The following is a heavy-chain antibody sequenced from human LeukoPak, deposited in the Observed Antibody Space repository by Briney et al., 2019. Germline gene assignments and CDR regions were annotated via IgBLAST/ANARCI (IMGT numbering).Heavy chain of an antibody. Sequence: SETLSLTCTVSGGSISSSSYYWGWIRQPPGKGLVWIGSIYYSGSTHYNPSLKSRVTISVDTSKNQFSLKLNSVTAADTALYYCARHSSGWIYYFDYWGQGTLVTVSS. D-gene: IGHD6-19*01. CDR1: GGSISSSSYY. V-gene: IGHV4-39*01. CDR3: ARHSSGWIYYFDY. CDR2: IYYSGST. J-gene: IGHJ4*02.